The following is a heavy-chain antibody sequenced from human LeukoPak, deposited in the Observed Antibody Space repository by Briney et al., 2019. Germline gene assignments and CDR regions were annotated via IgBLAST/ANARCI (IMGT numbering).Heavy chain of an antibody. J-gene: IGHJ4*02. CDR3: ARDLDYYDSSGYQTYYFDY. V-gene: IGHV1-69*06. CDR1: GGTFSSYA. CDR2: IIPIFGTA. Sequence: ASVKVSCKASGGTFSSYAISWVRQAPGQGLEWMGGIIPIFGTANYAQKFQGRVTITADKSTSTAYMELSSLRSEDTAVYYCARDLDYYDSSGYQTYYFDYWGQGTLVTVSS. D-gene: IGHD3-22*01.